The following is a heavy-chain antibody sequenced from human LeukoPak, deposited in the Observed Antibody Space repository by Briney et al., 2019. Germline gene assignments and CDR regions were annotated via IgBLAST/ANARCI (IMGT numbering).Heavy chain of an antibody. J-gene: IGHJ6*03. CDR2: MNPNSGNT. D-gene: IGHD3-10*01. CDR1: GYTFTSYD. V-gene: IGHV1-8*03. Sequence: ASVKVSCKASGYTFTSYDINWVRQATGQGLEWMGWMNPNSGNTGYAQKFQGRVTITRNTSISTAYMELSSLRSEDAAVYYCARATMVRGVIIPPFYYYYYMDVWGKGTTVTVSS. CDR3: ARATMVRGVIIPPFYYYYYMDV.